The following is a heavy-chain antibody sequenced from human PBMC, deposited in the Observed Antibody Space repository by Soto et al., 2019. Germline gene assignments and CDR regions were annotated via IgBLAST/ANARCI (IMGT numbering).Heavy chain of an antibody. J-gene: IGHJ5*02. D-gene: IGHD2-2*01. CDR3: AGGSTSWDWFDP. CDR2: MNPNSGNT. CDR1: GYTFTSYD. Sequence: QVQLVQSGAEVKKPGASVKVSCKASGYTFTSYDINWVRQATGQGLEWMGWMNPNSGNTGYAQKFPGRVTMTRNTSISTAYMELSSLRSEDTAVYYCAGGSTSWDWFDPWGQGTLVTVSS. V-gene: IGHV1-8*01.